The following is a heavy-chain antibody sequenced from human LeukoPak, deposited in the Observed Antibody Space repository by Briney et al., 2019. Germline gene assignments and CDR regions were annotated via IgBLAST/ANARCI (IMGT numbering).Heavy chain of an antibody. Sequence: SETLSLTCAVYGGSFSGYYWGWIRQPPGKGLEWIGEINHSGSTNYNPSLKSRVTISVDTSKNQFSLKLSSVTAADTAVYYCARAPYDYVWGSYRRTYDYWGQGTLVTVSS. CDR1: GGSFSGYY. J-gene: IGHJ4*02. D-gene: IGHD3-16*02. CDR2: INHSGST. V-gene: IGHV4-34*01. CDR3: ARAPYDYVWGSYRRTYDY.